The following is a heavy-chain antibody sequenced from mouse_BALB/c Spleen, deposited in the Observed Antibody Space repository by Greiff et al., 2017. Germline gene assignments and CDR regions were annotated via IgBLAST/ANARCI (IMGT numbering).Heavy chain of an antibody. V-gene: IGHV5-9-3*01. J-gene: IGHJ2*01. CDR1: GFTFSSYA. D-gene: IGHD5-1*01. CDR2: ISSGGSYT. CDR3: ARHEGYLYYFDY. Sequence: EVKVVESGGGLVKPGGSLKLSCAASGFTFSSYAMSWVRQTPEKRLEWVATISSGGSYTYYPDSVKGRFTISRDNAKNTLYLQMSSLRSEDTAMYYCARHEGYLYYFDYWGQGTTLTVSS.